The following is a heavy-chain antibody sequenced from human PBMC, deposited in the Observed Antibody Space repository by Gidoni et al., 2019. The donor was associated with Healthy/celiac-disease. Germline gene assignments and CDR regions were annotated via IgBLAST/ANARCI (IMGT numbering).Heavy chain of an antibody. J-gene: IGHJ5*02. Sequence: QVQLVEPGGGVVQPGRSLRTSGAASGLTFSSYAMHWVRQAPGKGLEWLAFISYDGSNKYCADSVKGRFTISRDTSKNPLYLQMNSLRAEDTAVYYCARAPGGKMATLGWFDPWGQGPLVTVSS. V-gene: IGHV3-30-3*01. CDR2: ISYDGSNK. CDR3: ARAPGGKMATLGWFDP. CDR1: GLTFSSYA. D-gene: IGHD5-12*01.